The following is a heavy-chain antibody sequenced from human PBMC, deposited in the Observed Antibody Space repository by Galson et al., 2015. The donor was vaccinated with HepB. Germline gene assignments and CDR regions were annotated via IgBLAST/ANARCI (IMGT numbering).Heavy chain of an antibody. CDR2: ISYDGSNK. Sequence: SLRLSCAASGFTFSSYAMHWVRQAPGKGLEWVAVISYDGSNKYYADSVKGRFTISRDNSKNTLYLQMNSLRAEDTAVYYCARVGVYSSSWYEGFDYWGQGTLVTVSS. CDR1: GFTFSSYA. D-gene: IGHD6-13*01. J-gene: IGHJ4*02. CDR3: ARVGVYSSSWYEGFDY. V-gene: IGHV3-30*04.